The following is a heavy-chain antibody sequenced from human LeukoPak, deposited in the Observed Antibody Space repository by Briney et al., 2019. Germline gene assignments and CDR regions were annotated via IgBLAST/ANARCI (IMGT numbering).Heavy chain of an antibody. J-gene: IGHJ4*02. CDR1: GFTFSSYE. Sequence: GGSLRLSCAASGFTFSSYEMNWVRQAPGKGLEWVSYISSSGSTIYYADSLKGRFTISRDNAKNSLYLQMNSLRAEDTAVYYCARVPYDSSGYYYVHFDYWGQGTLVTVSS. V-gene: IGHV3-48*03. D-gene: IGHD3-22*01. CDR2: ISSSGSTI. CDR3: ARVPYDSSGYYYVHFDY.